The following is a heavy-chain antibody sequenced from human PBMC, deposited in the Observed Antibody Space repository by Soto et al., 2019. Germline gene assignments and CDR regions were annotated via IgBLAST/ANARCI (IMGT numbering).Heavy chain of an antibody. J-gene: IGHJ5*02. CDR3: ARDIGSSAYGEGS. D-gene: IGHD3-10*01. CDR1: GGSINSYW. CDR2: VYSSGTT. V-gene: IGHV4-4*07. Sequence: SETLSLTCSVSGGSINSYWWSWIRQPAGKGLEWIGRVYSSGTTDYNPSLNSRATLSVETSKNQFSLKLSSVTAADTAVYYFARDIGSSAYGEGSWGQGIQVTVSS.